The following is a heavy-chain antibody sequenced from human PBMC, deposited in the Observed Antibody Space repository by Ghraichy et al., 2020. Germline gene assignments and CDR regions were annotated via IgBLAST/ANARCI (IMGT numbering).Heavy chain of an antibody. CDR2: ISGSGGST. D-gene: IGHD3-16*02. CDR1: GFTFSSYA. Sequence: GGSLRLSCAASGFTFSSYAMSWVRQAPGKGLEWVSAISGSGGSTYYADSVKGRFTISRDNSKNTLYLQMNSLRAEDTAVYYCAKGPTFGGVIEDYGMDVWGQGTTVIVSS. J-gene: IGHJ6*02. V-gene: IGHV3-23*01. CDR3: AKGPTFGGVIEDYGMDV.